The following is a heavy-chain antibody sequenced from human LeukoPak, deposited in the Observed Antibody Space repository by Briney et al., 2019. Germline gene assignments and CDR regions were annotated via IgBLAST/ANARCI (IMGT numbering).Heavy chain of an antibody. V-gene: IGHV3-48*03. CDR3: ARVPGSSGWNYYFDY. D-gene: IGHD6-19*01. CDR2: ISSSGNTI. CDR1: GLTFNSYE. J-gene: IGHJ4*02. Sequence: GGSLRLSCAASGLTFNSYEMNWVRQAPGKGLEWVSYISSSGNTIYYADSVKGRFTISRDNAKNSLYLQMNSLRAEDTAVYYCARVPGSSGWNYYFDYWGQGTLVTVSS.